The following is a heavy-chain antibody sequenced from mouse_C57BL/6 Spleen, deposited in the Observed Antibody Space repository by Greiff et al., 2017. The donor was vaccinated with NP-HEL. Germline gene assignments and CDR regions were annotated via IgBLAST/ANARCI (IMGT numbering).Heavy chain of an antibody. CDR3: ARGGFDDGYYKSYFDY. Sequence: QVQLQQPGAELVRPGSSVKLSCKASGYTFTSYWMHWVKQRPIQGLEWIGNIDPSDSETHYNQKFKDKATLTVDKSSSTAYMQLSSLTSEDSAVYYCARGGFDDGYYKSYFDYWGQGTTLTVSS. CDR1: GYTFTSYW. J-gene: IGHJ2*01. CDR2: IDPSDSET. V-gene: IGHV1-52*01. D-gene: IGHD2-3*01.